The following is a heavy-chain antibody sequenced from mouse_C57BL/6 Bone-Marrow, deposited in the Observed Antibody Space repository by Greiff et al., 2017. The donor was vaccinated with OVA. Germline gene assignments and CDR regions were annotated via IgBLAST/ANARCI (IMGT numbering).Heavy chain of an antibody. D-gene: IGHD2-5*01. CDR3: AREDYSNYGWYFDV. V-gene: IGHV1-69*01. J-gene: IGHJ1*03. CDR2: IDPSDSYT. CDR1: GYTFTSYW. Sequence: QVQLKQPGAELVMPGASVKLSCKASGYTFTSYWMHWVKQRPGQGLEWIGEIDPSDSYTNYNQKFKGKSTLTVDKSSSTAYMQLSSLTSEDSAVYYCAREDYSNYGWYFDVWGIGTTVTVSS.